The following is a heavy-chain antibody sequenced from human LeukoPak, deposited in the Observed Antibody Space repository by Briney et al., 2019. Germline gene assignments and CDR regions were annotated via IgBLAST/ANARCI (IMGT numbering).Heavy chain of an antibody. V-gene: IGHV4-34*01. J-gene: IGHJ4*02. CDR1: GGSFSGYY. CDR3: ARAPPYSGYERFDY. CDR2: INHSGST. Sequence: ASETLSLTCAVYGGSFSGYYWSWIRQPPGKGLEWMGEINHSGSTNYNPSLKSRVTISVDTSKNQFSLKLSSVTAADTAVYYCARAPPYSGYERFDYWGQGTLVTVSS. D-gene: IGHD5-12*01.